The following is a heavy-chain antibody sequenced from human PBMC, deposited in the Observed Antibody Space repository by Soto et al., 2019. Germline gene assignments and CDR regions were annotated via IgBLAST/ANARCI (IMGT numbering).Heavy chain of an antibody. CDR2: IHYSGIT. Sequence: QVQLQESGPGLVKPSQTLSLTCTVSVGSIRRRGYYWSWIRQHPGEGLEWIVFIHYSGITDYNPYLKSRVTISEGTSKQQISLKLRSVTEADTAVYYCASSGATEGDWFDPWCQGTMVTDSS. J-gene: IGHJ5*02. CDR3: ASSGATEGDWFDP. CDR1: VGSIRRRGYY. V-gene: IGHV4-31*03. D-gene: IGHD3-16*01.